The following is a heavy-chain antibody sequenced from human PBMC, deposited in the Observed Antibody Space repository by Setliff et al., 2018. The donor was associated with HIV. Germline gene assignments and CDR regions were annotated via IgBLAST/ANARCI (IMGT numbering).Heavy chain of an antibody. CDR2: IFHTGYS. CDR1: LGSISSSYSHY. V-gene: IGHV4-39*01. J-gene: IGHJ4*02. CDR3: ARLAATYGNHRFDY. Sequence: NPSETLSLTCTVSLGSISSSYSHYWAWIRQPPGKGLEWIGHIFHTGYSIYSPSPKSRVTMSVDTSKNEFSLKMTSVIAADAAVYFCARLAATYGNHRFDYWGQGVPVTVS. D-gene: IGHD1-1*01.